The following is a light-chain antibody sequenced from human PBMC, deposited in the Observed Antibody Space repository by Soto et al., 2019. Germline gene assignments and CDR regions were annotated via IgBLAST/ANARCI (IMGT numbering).Light chain of an antibody. CDR1: SSDIGSYNT. Sequence: QSALTQSASVSGSPGQWISIPCAGTSSDIGSYNTVSWYQHHPGKAPKLLIYEGTKRPSGVSHRFSGSKSGNMASLTISGLQPEDEADYYCCSFAGFNTYVFGTGTKVTVL. CDR3: CSFAGFNTYV. J-gene: IGLJ1*01. CDR2: EGT. V-gene: IGLV2-23*01.